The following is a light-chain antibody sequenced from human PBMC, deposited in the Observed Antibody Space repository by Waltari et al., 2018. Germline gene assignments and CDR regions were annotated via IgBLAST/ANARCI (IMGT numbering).Light chain of an antibody. Sequence: QSALTQPASVSGSPGQSITISCTGSSSDVGGDDSVSWYEDHPGQAPKVIIYDVNKRPSGVSDRFPGVTSGNTASLTISGLQSEDEATFYCSSQSTNNGLIFGGGTKVTVL. V-gene: IGLV2-14*03. CDR3: SSQSTNNGLI. CDR1: SSDVGGDDS. CDR2: DVN. J-gene: IGLJ2*01.